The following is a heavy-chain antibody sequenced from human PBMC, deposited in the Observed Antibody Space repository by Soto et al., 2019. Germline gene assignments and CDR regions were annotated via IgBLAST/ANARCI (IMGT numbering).Heavy chain of an antibody. CDR3: AREEVPQWFTRGYYGMDV. Sequence: PSETLSLTCAVYGGSFSGYYWTWIRQPPGRGLEWIGDINHSGSTNYNSSLKSRVTISVDTSKNQLSLNLRSVTAADTAVYYCAREEVPQWFTRGYYGMDVWGQGTTVTVPS. D-gene: IGHD2-2*01. CDR1: GGSFSGYY. V-gene: IGHV4-34*01. CDR2: INHSGST. J-gene: IGHJ6*02.